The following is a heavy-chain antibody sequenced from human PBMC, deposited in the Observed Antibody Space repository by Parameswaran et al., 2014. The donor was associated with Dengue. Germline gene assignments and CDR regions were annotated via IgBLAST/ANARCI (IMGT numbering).Heavy chain of an antibody. CDR2: TYYRSKWYN. J-gene: IGHJ4*02. Sequence: ISVARWIRQSPSRGLEWLGRTYYRSKWYNDYAVSVKSRITINPDTSKNQFSLQLNSVTPEDTAVYYCARVNRYDSRTFDYWGQGTLVTVSS. D-gene: IGHD3-22*01. V-gene: IGHV6-1*01. CDR3: ARVNRYDSRTFDY. CDR1: ISVA.